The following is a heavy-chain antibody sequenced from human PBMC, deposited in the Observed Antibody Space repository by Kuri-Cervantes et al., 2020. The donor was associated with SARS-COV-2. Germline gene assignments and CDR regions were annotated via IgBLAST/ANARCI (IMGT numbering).Heavy chain of an antibody. CDR3: ARHSEPYYYYYGMDV. Sequence: KVSCKGSGYSFTSYWITWVRQMPGKGLEWMGRIDPTDSYTNYSPSFQGHVTISADKSISTACLQWSSLKASDTAVYYCARHSEPYYYYYGMDVWGQGTTVTVSS. J-gene: IGHJ6*02. D-gene: IGHD1-14*01. CDR1: GYSFTSYW. CDR2: IDPTDSYT. V-gene: IGHV5-10-1*01.